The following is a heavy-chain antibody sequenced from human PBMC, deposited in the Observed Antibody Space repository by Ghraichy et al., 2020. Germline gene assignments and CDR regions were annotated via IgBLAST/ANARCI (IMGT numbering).Heavy chain of an antibody. CDR3: ARGRYPFNY. V-gene: IGHV3-7*03. CDR2: IKEDRSEN. Sequence: GGSLRLSCAASGFTFGSYWMGWVRQAPGKGLEWVANIKEDRSENHYVDSVKGRFTISRDNAENSLYLQMNSLRVEDTAVYYCARGRYPFNYWGQGNLVTVSS. D-gene: IGHD1-26*01. J-gene: IGHJ4*02. CDR1: GFTFGSYW.